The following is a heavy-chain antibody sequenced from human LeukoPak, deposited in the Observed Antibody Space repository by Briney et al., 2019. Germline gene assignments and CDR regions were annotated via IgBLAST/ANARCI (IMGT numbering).Heavy chain of an antibody. CDR2: INPSGGST. Sequence: ASVKVSCKASGYTFTSYYMHWVRQAPGQGLEWMGIINPSGGSTSYAQKFQGRVTMTRDTSTSTVYMELSSLRSEDTAVYYCARAFPGIAAAGPKDYWGQGTLVTVSS. D-gene: IGHD6-13*01. J-gene: IGHJ4*02. V-gene: IGHV1-46*01. CDR3: ARAFPGIAAAGPKDY. CDR1: GYTFTSYY.